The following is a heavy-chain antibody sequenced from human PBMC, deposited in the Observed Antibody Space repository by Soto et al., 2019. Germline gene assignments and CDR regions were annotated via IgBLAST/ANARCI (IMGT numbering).Heavy chain of an antibody. V-gene: IGHV4-59*01. CDR3: ARGVGGYSYGWVDY. CDR1: GGSISSYD. Sequence: PSETLSLTCTVSGGSISSYDWSWIRQPPGKGLEWIGYIYYSGSTNYNPSLKSRVTISVDTSKNQFSLKLSSVTAADTAVYYCARGVGGYSYGWVDYWGQGTLVTVSS. CDR2: IYYSGST. D-gene: IGHD5-18*01. J-gene: IGHJ4*02.